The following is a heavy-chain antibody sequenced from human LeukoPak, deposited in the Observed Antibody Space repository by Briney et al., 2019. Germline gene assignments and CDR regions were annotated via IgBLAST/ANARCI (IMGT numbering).Heavy chain of an antibody. Sequence: GASVKVSCKPSGYTFTSYGISWVRQAPGQGLEWMGWISAYNGNTNHAQKLRGRVTMITDTSTSTAYMELRSLRSDDTAVYYCARVNGRRGYSYGNDYWGQGTLVTVSS. J-gene: IGHJ4*02. CDR3: ARVNGRRGYSYGNDY. V-gene: IGHV1-18*01. D-gene: IGHD5-18*01. CDR1: GYTFTSYG. CDR2: ISAYNGNT.